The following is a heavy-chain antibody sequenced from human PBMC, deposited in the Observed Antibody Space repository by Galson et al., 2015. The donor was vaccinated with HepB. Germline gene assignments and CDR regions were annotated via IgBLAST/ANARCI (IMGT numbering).Heavy chain of an antibody. CDR1: GFTFVNCA. CDR2: INAGNGDT. J-gene: IGHJ4*02. D-gene: IGHD2-2*01. CDR3: GRDGGGWQVPPDY. V-gene: IGHV1-3*01. Sequence: QSGAEVKKPGESLKVSCKASGFTFVNCAMYWVRQAPGQRLEWMGYINAGNGDTKYSQKFQGRVSMTRDTSATTAYMELSSLRSEDTAVYYCGRDGGGWQVPPDYWGQGTLVIVSS.